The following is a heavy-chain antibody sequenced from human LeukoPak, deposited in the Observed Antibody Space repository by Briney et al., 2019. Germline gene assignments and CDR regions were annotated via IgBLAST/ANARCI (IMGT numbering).Heavy chain of an antibody. Sequence: SSETLSLTCTVSDDSISDYYRGWIRQPPGKGLEWIGYFYNSGRSTYNPSLKSRVTISVNTSKNQFSLKLSSVTAADTAVYYCARDRRYYGSGSCFDYWGQGTLVTVSS. CDR3: ARDRRYYGSGSCFDY. D-gene: IGHD3-10*01. CDR2: FYNSGRS. CDR1: DDSISDYY. V-gene: IGHV4-59*12. J-gene: IGHJ4*02.